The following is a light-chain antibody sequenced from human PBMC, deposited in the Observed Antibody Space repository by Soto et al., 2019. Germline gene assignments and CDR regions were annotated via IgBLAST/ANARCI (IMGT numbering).Light chain of an antibody. V-gene: IGKV3D-20*02. CDR2: GAS. Sequence: IVLTPTPGTLSLSPGERSTISYRASQSFSSTYLAWYQQRPGQAPRLLIYGASNRATGIPDRFSGSGSGTDFTLTISSLEPEDFAVYYCQQRSNWPPWTFGQGTKVDIK. J-gene: IGKJ1*01. CDR1: QSFSSTY. CDR3: QQRSNWPPWT.